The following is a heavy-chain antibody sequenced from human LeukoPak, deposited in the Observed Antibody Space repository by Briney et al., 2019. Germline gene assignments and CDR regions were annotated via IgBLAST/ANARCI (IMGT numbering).Heavy chain of an antibody. CDR2: IKSKTDGGTT. Sequence: GGSLRLSCAASGFTFSNAWMSWVRQSPGKGREWVGRIKSKTDGGTTDYAAPVKGRFTISRDDSKSTLYLQMNSLKTEDTALYYCTRYFYNYYRMDVWGQGTTVTVSS. V-gene: IGHV3-15*01. CDR1: GFTFSNAW. CDR3: TRYFYNYYRMDV. D-gene: IGHD2/OR15-2a*01. J-gene: IGHJ6*02.